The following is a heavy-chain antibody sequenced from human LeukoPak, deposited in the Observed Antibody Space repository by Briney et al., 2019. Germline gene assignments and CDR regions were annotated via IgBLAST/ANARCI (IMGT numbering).Heavy chain of an antibody. CDR1: GFTFSHYY. J-gene: IGHJ4*02. CDR2: ISSNGSTK. D-gene: IGHD6-13*01. V-gene: IGHV3-11*01. Sequence: PGGSLRLSCAASGFTFSHYYMSWIRQAPGRGLEWVAYISSNGSTKYYVDSVKGRFTISRDNAKNSLYLQMNSLRAEDPAVYYCARAGIAADFDYWGQGSLVTVYS. CDR3: ARAGIAADFDY.